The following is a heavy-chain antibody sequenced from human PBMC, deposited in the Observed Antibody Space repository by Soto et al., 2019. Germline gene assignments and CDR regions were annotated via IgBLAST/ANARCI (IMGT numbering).Heavy chain of an antibody. CDR1: GFTFDDFA. Sequence: GGSLRLSCATSGFTFDDFAMHRVRPAPGKGLGWVSGISWNSGSIGYADSVKGRFTISRDNAKNSLYLQMNSLRAEDTALYYCAKVAIFGVVSGLGGCFDPWGQGTLVTVS. D-gene: IGHD3-3*01. CDR3: AKVAIFGVVSGLGGCFDP. V-gene: IGHV3-9*01. J-gene: IGHJ5*02. CDR2: ISWNSGSI.